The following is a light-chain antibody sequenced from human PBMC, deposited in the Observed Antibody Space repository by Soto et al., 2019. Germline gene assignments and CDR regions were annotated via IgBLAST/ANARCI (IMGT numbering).Light chain of an antibody. Sequence: DIQMTQSPSTLSASVGDRVTITCRASQSISNYLAWYQQKPGKAPKLLIYDVSNLKSGAPSRFSGSGSGTEFTLTISSLQPDDLATYYCQQYDTYPPWTFGQGTKVDI. J-gene: IGKJ1*01. V-gene: IGKV1-5*01. CDR2: DVS. CDR1: QSISNY. CDR3: QQYDTYPPWT.